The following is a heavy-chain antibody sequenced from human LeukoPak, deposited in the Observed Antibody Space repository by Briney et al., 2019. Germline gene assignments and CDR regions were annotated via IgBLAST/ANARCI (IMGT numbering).Heavy chain of an antibody. CDR2: IKKDGSEK. CDR1: GFNFGTHW. D-gene: IGHD5-24*01. V-gene: IGHV3-7*01. CDR3: GTGWAVDF. Sequence: QPGGSLRLSCAASGFNFGTHWMTWVRQAPGKGLECVAIIKKDGSEKYHVDSVKGRFTISRDNAKNSLYLQMNSLRAEDTAVYYCGTGWAVDFWGQGTLVTVSS. J-gene: IGHJ4*02.